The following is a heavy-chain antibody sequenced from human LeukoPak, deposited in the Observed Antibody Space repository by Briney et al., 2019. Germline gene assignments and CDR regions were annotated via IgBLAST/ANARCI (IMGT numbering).Heavy chain of an antibody. CDR1: GFTFSSYA. CDR2: ISSNGGST. Sequence: GGSLRLSCAASGFTFSSYAMHWVRQAPGKGLEYVSAISSNGGSTYYANSVKGRFTISRDNSKNTLYLQMGSLRAEDMAVYYCARGFKFGDYVWGSYRYTVATYFDYWGQGTLVNVSS. J-gene: IGHJ4*02. D-gene: IGHD3-16*02. V-gene: IGHV3-64*01. CDR3: ARGFKFGDYVWGSYRYTVATYFDY.